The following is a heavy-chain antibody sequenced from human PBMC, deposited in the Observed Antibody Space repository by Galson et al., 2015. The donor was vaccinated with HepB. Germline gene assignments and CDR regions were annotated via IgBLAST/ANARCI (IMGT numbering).Heavy chain of an antibody. CDR2: IYNSGST. V-gene: IGHV4-59*08. D-gene: IGHD5-24*01. CDR1: GASVSSYY. Sequence: ETLSLTCTVSGASVSSYYWSWIRQPPGKGLEWIGYIYNSGSTNYNPSLKSRVTISVDTSQNHFSLKVNSMTAADTAMYYCARLAADGYNLFDFWGQGTLVTVSS. CDR3: ARLAADGYNLFDF. J-gene: IGHJ4*02.